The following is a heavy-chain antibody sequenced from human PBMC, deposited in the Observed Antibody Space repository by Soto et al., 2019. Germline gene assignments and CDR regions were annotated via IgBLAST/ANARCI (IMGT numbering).Heavy chain of an antibody. D-gene: IGHD5-18*01. CDR1: GGTFSSYA. CDR2: IIPIFGTA. CDR3: ASGYSYGKPYYYYYGMDV. J-gene: IGHJ6*02. V-gene: IGHV1-69*13. Sequence: GASVKVSCKASGGTFSSYAISWVRQAPGQGLEWMGGIIPIFGTANYAQKFQGRVTITADESTSTAYMELSSLRSEDTAVYYCASGYSYGKPYYYYYGMDVWGQGTTVTVSS.